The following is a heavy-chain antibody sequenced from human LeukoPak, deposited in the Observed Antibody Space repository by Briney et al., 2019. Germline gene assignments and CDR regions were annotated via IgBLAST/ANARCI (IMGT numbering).Heavy chain of an antibody. J-gene: IGHJ4*02. V-gene: IGHV3-30*18. Sequence: TGRSLRLSCAASGFTFSSYGMHWVRQAPGKGLEWVAVISYDGSNKYYADSVKGRFTTSRDNSKNTLYLQMNSLRAEDTAVYYCAKDRAAQPGSGGYFDYWGQGTLVTVSS. D-gene: IGHD2-15*01. CDR1: GFTFSSYG. CDR3: AKDRAAQPGSGGYFDY. CDR2: ISYDGSNK.